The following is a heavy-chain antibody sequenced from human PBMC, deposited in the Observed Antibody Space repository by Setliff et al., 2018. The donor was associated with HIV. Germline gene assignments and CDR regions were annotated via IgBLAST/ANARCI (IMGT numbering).Heavy chain of an antibody. CDR2: IQYDGSNK. Sequence: GGSLRLSCAASGFTFSSFGMHWVRQAPGKGLEWVSFIQYDGSNKYYAESWKGRFTISRDNSKNTLHLQVNSLRAEDTAVYYCARDRYSGSSTDYWGQGTLVTVSS. J-gene: IGHJ4*02. V-gene: IGHV3-30*02. CDR3: ARDRYSGSSTDY. D-gene: IGHD1-26*01. CDR1: GFTFSSFG.